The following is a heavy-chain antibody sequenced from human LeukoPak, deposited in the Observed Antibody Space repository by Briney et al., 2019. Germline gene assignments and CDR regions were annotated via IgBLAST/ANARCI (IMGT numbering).Heavy chain of an antibody. Sequence: GSLRLSCAASGFTFSSYAMSWVRQAPGKGLEWVSAISGSGGSTYYADSVKGRFTISRDNSKNTLYLQMNSLRAEDTAVYYCAKSWVTTRYYYYGMDVWGQGTTVTVSS. V-gene: IGHV3-23*01. CDR3: AKSWVTTRYYYYGMDV. CDR2: ISGSGGST. J-gene: IGHJ6*02. CDR1: GFTFSSYA. D-gene: IGHD4-17*01.